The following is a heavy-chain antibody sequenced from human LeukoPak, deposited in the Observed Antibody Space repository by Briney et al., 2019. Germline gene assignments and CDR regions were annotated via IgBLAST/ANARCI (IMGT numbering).Heavy chain of an antibody. CDR2: IHFSGNT. V-gene: IGHV4-39*01. CDR3: ARLPTGFPNWFDR. CDR1: GGSINSGTNS. D-gene: IGHD3-9*01. Sequence: SETLSLTCTVSGGSINSGTNSRGWIRQPPVKGLEWIGTIHFSGNTYYNPSLNGRVTVSADTSKNQFSLKLSSVTAADTAVYYCARLPTGFPNWFDRWGQGTLVTVSS. J-gene: IGHJ5*02.